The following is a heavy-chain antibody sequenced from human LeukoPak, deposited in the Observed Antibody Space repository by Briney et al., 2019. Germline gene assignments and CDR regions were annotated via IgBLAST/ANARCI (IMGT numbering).Heavy chain of an antibody. CDR1: GYTFTGYY. V-gene: IGHV1-69*13. Sequence: SVKVSCKASGYTFTGYYMHWVRQAPGQGLEWTGGIIPIFGTANYAQKFQGRVTITADESTSTAYMELSSLRSEDTAVYYCANNWNDGDYWGQGTLVTVSS. J-gene: IGHJ4*02. D-gene: IGHD1-20*01. CDR2: IIPIFGTA. CDR3: ANNWNDGDY.